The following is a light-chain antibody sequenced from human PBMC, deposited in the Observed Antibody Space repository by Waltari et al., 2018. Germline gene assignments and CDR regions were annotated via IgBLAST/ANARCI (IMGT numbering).Light chain of an antibody. CDR3: QQYGSSPWT. V-gene: IGKV3-20*01. J-gene: IGKJ1*01. CDR2: GAS. CDR1: QRGSSNY. Sequence: EIVLTQSPGTLSLSPGERATLSCRASQRGSSNYLAWYQQKPGQAPRLLIYGASSRATGMPDRFSGSGSGTDFTLTISRLEPEDFAVYFCQQYGSSPWTFGQGTKVEIK.